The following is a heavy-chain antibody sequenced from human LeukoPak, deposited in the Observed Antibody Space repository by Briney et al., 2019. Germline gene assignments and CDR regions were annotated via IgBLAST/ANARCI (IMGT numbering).Heavy chain of an antibody. Sequence: ASVKVSCKASGYTFTSYGISWVRQAPGQGLEWMGGIIPIFGTANYAQKFQGRVTITADESTSTAYMELSSLRSEDTAVYYCARGPWYNRMDVWGQGTTVTVSS. J-gene: IGHJ6*02. CDR1: GYTFTSYG. V-gene: IGHV1-69*13. CDR2: IIPIFGTA. CDR3: ARGPWYNRMDV.